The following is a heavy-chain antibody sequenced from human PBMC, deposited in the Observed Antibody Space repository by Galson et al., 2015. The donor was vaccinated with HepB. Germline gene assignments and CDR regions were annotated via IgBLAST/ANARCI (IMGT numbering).Heavy chain of an antibody. D-gene: IGHD6-19*01. CDR3: ARWGVCNCGWQNFDY. CDR2: ISYDGSNK. CDR1: GFTFSSYA. Sequence: LRLSCAASGFTFSSYAMHWVRQAPGKGLEWVAVISYDGSNKYYADSVKGRFTISRDNSKNTLYLQMNSLRAEDTAVYYCARWGVCNCGWQNFDYWGQGTLVTVSS. V-gene: IGHV3-30-3*01. J-gene: IGHJ4*02.